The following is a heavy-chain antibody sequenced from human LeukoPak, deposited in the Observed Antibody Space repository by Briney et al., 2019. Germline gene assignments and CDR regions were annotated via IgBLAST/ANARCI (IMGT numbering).Heavy chain of an antibody. D-gene: IGHD6-19*01. J-gene: IGHJ4*02. CDR3: AKRRIGSGCYESSDY. V-gene: IGHV3-23*01. CDR1: GFTVSNYA. Sequence: GGSLRLSCAASGFTVSNYAMSWVRQAPGKGLEWLSVISDIGGSTYYADSVKGRFTISRDNSKNTVYLQLNSLRGDDTAVYYCAKRRIGSGCYESSDYWGRGTLVTVSS. CDR2: ISDIGGST.